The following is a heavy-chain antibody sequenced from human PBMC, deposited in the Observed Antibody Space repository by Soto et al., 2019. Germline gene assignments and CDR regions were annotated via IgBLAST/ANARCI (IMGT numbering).Heavy chain of an antibody. CDR2: IYYSGST. D-gene: IGHD6-13*01. CDR1: GGSISSSSYY. V-gene: IGHV4-39*01. CDR3: ARTTSSWRYYYGMDV. J-gene: IGHJ6*02. Sequence: PSETLSLTYTVSGGSISSSSYYWGWIRQPPGKGLEWIGSIYYSGSTYYNPSLKSRVTISVDTSKNQFSLKLSSVTAADTAVYYCARTTSSWRYYYGMDVWGQGTTVTVSS.